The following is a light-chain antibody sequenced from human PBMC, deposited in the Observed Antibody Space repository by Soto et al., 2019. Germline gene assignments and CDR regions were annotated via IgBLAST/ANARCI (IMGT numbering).Light chain of an antibody. CDR1: RGIYNY. CDR3: QKYDSAPRT. V-gene: IGKV1-27*01. J-gene: IGKJ1*01. Sequence: VRVTQSPASLSASVGDIVNISCRTSRGIYNYLASYHQKSGQIPSLLINAASSLQSGVPSRFSCSGSVTDFTLSISSLQPEDVATYYCQKYDSAPRTFGQGTKVDIK. CDR2: AAS.